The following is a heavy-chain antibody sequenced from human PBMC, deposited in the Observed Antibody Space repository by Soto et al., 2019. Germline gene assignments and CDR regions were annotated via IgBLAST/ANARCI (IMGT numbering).Heavy chain of an antibody. J-gene: IGHJ4*02. CDR2: TYYRSQWNN. CDR3: ARDPPDFHNAFDS. V-gene: IGHV6-1*01. Sequence: SQTLSLTCAISGDSVSNNRVAWNWIRQSPSRGLEWLGRTYYRSQWNNNYAASVKSRITIRSDASKNQFSLQLNSVTPEDTAIYYCARDPPDFHNAFDSWGQGTLVTVSS. CDR1: GDSVSNNRVA.